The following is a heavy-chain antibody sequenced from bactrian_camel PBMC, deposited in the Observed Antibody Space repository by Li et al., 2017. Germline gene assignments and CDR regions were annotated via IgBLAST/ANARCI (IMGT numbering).Heavy chain of an antibody. J-gene: IGHJ4*01. V-gene: IGHV3S40*01. CDR3: AAGRGACDRFDGWTNF. D-gene: IGHD1*01. Sequence: QLVESGGASVQAGKSLRLSCKITGDPYSSNCRAWFRQAPGKEREGVAAIYIGGGSTYYADSVKGRLRISQNDARNTVYPQMNNLEPGDTAMYYCAAGRGACDRFDGWTNFWGQGTQVTVS. CDR2: IYIGGGST. CDR1: GDPYSSNC.